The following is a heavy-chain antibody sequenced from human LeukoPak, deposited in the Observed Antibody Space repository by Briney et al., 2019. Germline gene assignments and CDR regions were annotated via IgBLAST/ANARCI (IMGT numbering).Heavy chain of an antibody. D-gene: IGHD3-16*01. CDR3: ARMSRYGLDY. CDR2: IKSDGSEK. V-gene: IGHV3-7*04. J-gene: IGHJ4*02. Sequence: GGSLRLSCAASGFTFIGYWMSWVRQAPGKGLEWLANIKSDGSEKYYVDSGKGRFTISRDNAKNSLYLQMNSLRPEDTAVYYCARMSRYGLDYWGQGTLVTVSS. CDR1: GFTFIGYW.